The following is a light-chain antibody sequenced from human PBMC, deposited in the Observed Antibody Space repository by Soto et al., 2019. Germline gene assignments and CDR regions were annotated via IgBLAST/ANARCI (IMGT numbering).Light chain of an antibody. CDR1: RSDIGYYNF. CDR2: GVT. CDR3: SSYASTISLV. V-gene: IGLV2-14*03. Sequence: QSALAQPAAVSGSPGQSITISCTGSRSDIGYYNFVSWYQQHPGKAPKLLIFGVTNRPSGISDRFSGSKSGATASRTISGLQAEDEADYYCSSYASTISLVFGTGTKLTVL. J-gene: IGLJ1*01.